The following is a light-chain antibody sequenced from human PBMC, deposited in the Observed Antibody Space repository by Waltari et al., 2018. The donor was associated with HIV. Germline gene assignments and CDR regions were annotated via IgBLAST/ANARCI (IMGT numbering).Light chain of an antibody. CDR3: ASYAGRNNLV. CDR2: EVY. Sequence: QSALTQPPSASGSPGQSVTISCTGTSRDVCGYNYVSWYKQHPGEAPKVVIFEVYKRPSGVPDRLSGSKSGNTASLTVSGLQADDEATYYCASYAGRNNLVFGGGTKLTVL. V-gene: IGLV2-8*01. J-gene: IGLJ2*01. CDR1: SRDVCGYNY.